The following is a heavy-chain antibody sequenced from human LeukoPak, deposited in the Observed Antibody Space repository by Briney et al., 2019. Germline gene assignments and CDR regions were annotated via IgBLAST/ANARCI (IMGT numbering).Heavy chain of an antibody. CDR3: ARDRTFYDYSFFDY. V-gene: IGHV4-59*12. CDR1: GGSISSYY. CDR2: IYYSGST. Sequence: PSETLSLTCTVSGGSISSYYWSWIRQPPGKGLEWIGYIYYSGSTNYNPSLKSRVTISVDTSKNQFSLKLSSVTAADTAVYYCARDRTFYDYSFFDYWGQGTLVTVSS. J-gene: IGHJ4*02. D-gene: IGHD4-11*01.